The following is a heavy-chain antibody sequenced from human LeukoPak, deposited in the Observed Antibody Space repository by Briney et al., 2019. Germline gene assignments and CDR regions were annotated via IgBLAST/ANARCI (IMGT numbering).Heavy chain of an antibody. D-gene: IGHD2-21*01. CDR3: ARDNRWSWDG. CDR1: GFTFSDYW. CDR2: IKFDGSEI. V-gene: IGHV3-7*05. J-gene: IGHJ4*02. Sequence: GGSLSLSCAASGFTFSDYWMSWVRQAPGKGLEWVANIKFDGSEIHYVDSVKGRFTISRDNAKNSVFLQLNSLRADDTAVYYCARDNRWSWDGWGQGTLVTVSS.